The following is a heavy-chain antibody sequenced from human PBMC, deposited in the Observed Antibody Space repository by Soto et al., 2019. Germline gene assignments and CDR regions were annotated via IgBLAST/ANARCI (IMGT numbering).Heavy chain of an antibody. CDR2: INHSGST. J-gene: IGHJ4*02. V-gene: IGHV4-34*01. D-gene: IGHD4-17*01. CDR1: GGSFSGYY. CDR3: ARGHTVTTGLDY. Sequence: SETLSLTCAVYGGSFSGYYWSWIRQPPGKGLEWIGEINHSGSTNYNPSLKSRVTISVDTSKNQFSLKLSSVTAADTAVYYCARGHTVTTGLDYWGQGTLVTVSS.